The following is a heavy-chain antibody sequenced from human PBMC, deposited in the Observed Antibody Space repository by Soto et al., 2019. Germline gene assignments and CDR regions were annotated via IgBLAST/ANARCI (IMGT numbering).Heavy chain of an antibody. Sequence: ASVKVSCKVSGYTLTELSMHWVRQAPGKGLEWMGGFDPEDGETIYAQKFQGRVTMTEDTSTDTAYMELSGLRSEDTAVYYCATGRITGTSGSSWFDPWGQGTLVTVSS. CDR1: GYTLTELS. V-gene: IGHV1-24*01. D-gene: IGHD1-20*01. CDR3: ATGRITGTSGSSWFDP. J-gene: IGHJ5*02. CDR2: FDPEDGET.